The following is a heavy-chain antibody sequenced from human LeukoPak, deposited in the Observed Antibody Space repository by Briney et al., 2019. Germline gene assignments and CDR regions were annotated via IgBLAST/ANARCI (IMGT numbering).Heavy chain of an antibody. D-gene: IGHD6-13*01. V-gene: IGHV3-48*01. CDR3: QGIAAAVHAFDI. CDR1: GFTFSSYS. Sequence: PGGSLRLSCAASGFTFSSYSMNWVRQAPGKGLEWVSYISTSSSTIYYADSVKGRFTISRDNSKNTLYLQMNSLRAEDTAVYYCQGIAAAVHAFDIWGQGTMVTVSS. J-gene: IGHJ3*02. CDR2: ISTSSSTI.